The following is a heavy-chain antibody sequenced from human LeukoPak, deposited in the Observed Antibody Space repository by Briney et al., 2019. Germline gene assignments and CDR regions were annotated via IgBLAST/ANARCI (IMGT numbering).Heavy chain of an antibody. V-gene: IGHV1-18*01. D-gene: IGHD6-13*01. CDR2: ISAYNGNT. CDR3: AREEQLDYYYGMDV. CDR1: GYTFTSYG. Sequence: ASVKVSCKASGYTFTSYGISWVRQAPGQGLEWMGWISAYNGNTNYAQQLQGRVTMTTDTSTSTAYMELRSLRSDDTAVYYCAREEQLDYYYGMDVWGQGTTVTVSS. J-gene: IGHJ6*02.